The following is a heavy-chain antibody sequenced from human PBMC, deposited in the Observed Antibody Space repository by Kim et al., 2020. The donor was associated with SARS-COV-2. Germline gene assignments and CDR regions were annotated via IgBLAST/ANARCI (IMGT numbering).Heavy chain of an antibody. CDR3: ARDRGFWGSYRRTKTGFDY. CDR1: GFTFSDYY. J-gene: IGHJ4*02. D-gene: IGHD3-16*02. V-gene: IGHV3-11*06. Sequence: GGSLRLSCAASGFTFSDYYMSWIRQAPGKGLEWVSYISSSSSYTNYADSVKGRFTISRDNAKNSLYLQMNSLRAEDTAVYYCARDRGFWGSYRRTKTGFDYWGQGTLVTVSS. CDR2: ISSSSSYT.